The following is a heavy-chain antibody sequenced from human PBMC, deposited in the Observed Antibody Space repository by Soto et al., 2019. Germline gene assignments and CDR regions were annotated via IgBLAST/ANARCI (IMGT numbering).Heavy chain of an antibody. D-gene: IGHD4-17*01. CDR3: ARRTVRRDYFDY. V-gene: IGHV4-39*01. CDR2: IYYSGST. J-gene: IGHJ4*02. CDR1: GGSISSSRYE. Sequence: PSETLSLTCTVSGGSISSSRYEWGWIRQPPGKGLEWIGSIYYSGSTYYNPSLKSRVTISVDTSKNQFSLKLSSVTAADTAVYYCARRTVRRDYFDYWGQGTLVTVS.